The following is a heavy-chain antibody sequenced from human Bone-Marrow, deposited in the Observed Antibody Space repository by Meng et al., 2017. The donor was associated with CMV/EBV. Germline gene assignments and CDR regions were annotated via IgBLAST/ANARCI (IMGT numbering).Heavy chain of an antibody. V-gene: IGHV4-39*01. Sequence: GSLRLSCTVSGGSISSSSYYWGWIRQPPGKGLEWIGSIYYSGSTYYNPSLKSRVTISVDTSKNQFSLKLSSVTAADTAVYYCARGPRGFSHRYCSSTSCYHPFDYWGQGTLVTVSS. CDR3: ARGPRGFSHRYCSSTSCYHPFDY. CDR2: IYYSGST. CDR1: GGSISSSSYY. D-gene: IGHD2-2*01. J-gene: IGHJ4*02.